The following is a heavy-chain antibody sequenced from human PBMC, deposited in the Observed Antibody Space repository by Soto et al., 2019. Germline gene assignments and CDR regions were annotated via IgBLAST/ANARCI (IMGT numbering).Heavy chain of an antibody. D-gene: IGHD2-2*01. CDR3: ASGSSRGSGYYYYYMDV. CDR1: GGSFSGYY. J-gene: IGHJ6*03. V-gene: IGHV4-34*01. CDR2: INHSGST. Sequence: ETLSLTCAVYGGSFSGYYWSWIRQPPGKGLEWIGEINHSGSTNYNPSLKSRVTISVDTSKNQFSLKLSSVTAADTAVYYCASGSSRGSGYYYYYMDVWGKGTTVTVSS.